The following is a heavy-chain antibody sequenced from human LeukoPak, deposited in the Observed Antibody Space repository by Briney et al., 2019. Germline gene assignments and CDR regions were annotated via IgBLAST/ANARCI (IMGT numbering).Heavy chain of an antibody. CDR2: FDPEDGET. D-gene: IGHD1-26*01. J-gene: IGHJ4*02. V-gene: IGHV1-24*01. CDR1: GYTLTELS. Sequence: ASVKVSCKVSGYTLTELSMHWVRQAPGKGLEWMGGFDPEDGETIYAQKFQGRVTMTEDTSTDTAYMELSSLRSEDTAVYYCATGGLLVGATYFDYWGQGTLVTVSS. CDR3: ATGGLLVGATYFDY.